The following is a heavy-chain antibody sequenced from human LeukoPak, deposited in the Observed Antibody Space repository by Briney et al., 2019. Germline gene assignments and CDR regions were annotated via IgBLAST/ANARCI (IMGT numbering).Heavy chain of an antibody. J-gene: IGHJ4*02. CDR1: GGSISSYY. V-gene: IGHV4-59*01. Sequence: PSETLSLTCTVSGGSISSYYWSWIRQPPGKGLEWIGYIYYSGSTNYNPSLKSRVTLSVDTSKNQFSLKLSSVTAADTAVYYCARGIRGYSYGSLYYWGQGTLVTVSS. CDR2: IYYSGST. D-gene: IGHD5-18*01. CDR3: ARGIRGYSYGSLYY.